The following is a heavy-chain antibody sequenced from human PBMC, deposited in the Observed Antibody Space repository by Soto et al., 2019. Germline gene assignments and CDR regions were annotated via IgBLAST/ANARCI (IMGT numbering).Heavy chain of an antibody. CDR1: GGSFSGYY. D-gene: IGHD6-6*01. CDR3: ARGPEYSSSSPPDYYYYMDV. J-gene: IGHJ6*03. CDR2: INHSGST. V-gene: IGHV4-34*01. Sequence: PSETLSLTCAVYGGSFSGYYWSWIRQPPGKGLEWIGEINHSGSTNYNPSLKSRVTISVDTSKNQFSLKLSSVTAADTAVYYCARGPEYSSSSPPDYYYYMDVGGKGTRVTAP.